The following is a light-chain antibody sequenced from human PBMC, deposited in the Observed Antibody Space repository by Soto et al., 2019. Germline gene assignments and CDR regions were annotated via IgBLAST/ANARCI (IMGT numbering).Light chain of an antibody. Sequence: VLTQPPSVSGAPGQRVTISCTGSSSNIGAGYDVHWYQQLPGTAPKLLIYGNSNRPSGVPDRFSGSKSGTSASLAITGLQAEDEADYYCQSYDSSLSVAFGGGTKLTVL. CDR1: SSNIGAGYD. J-gene: IGLJ2*01. V-gene: IGLV1-40*01. CDR3: QSYDSSLSVA. CDR2: GNS.